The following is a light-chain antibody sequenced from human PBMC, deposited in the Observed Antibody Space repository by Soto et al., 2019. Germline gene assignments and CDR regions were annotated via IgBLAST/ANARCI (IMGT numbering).Light chain of an antibody. Sequence: EIVLTQSPGTLSLSPGERATLSCRASQSLSRTYLAWYQQRPGQAPRLLIYGASSRATGIPDRFSGSGSGTDFTLTISRLEPEDFAVYYCQQYDSSPHTFGEGTKVEIK. CDR3: QQYDSSPHT. CDR2: GAS. J-gene: IGKJ4*01. CDR1: QSLSRTY. V-gene: IGKV3-20*01.